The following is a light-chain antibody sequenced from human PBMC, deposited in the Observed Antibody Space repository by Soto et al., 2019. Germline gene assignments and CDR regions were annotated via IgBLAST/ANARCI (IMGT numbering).Light chain of an antibody. V-gene: IGLV1-44*01. J-gene: IGLJ3*02. Sequence: QSVLTQPPSASGTPGQRVTISCSGSSSNIGSNTVNWYQHLPETAPKLLIYNINQRPSGVPDRFSGSKSGTSASLAISGLQSEDEADYYCAAWDDSLNGPVFGGGTKLTVL. CDR3: AAWDDSLNGPV. CDR1: SSNIGSNT. CDR2: NIN.